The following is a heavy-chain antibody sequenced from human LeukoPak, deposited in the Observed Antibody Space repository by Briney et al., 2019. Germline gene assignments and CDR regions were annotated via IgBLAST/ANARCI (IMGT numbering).Heavy chain of an antibody. CDR2: IRYDGSNK. D-gene: IGHD7-27*01. CDR1: GFTFSSYG. CDR3: AKDPFHWGTIYFDY. J-gene: IGHJ4*02. V-gene: IGHV3-30*02. Sequence: GGSLRLSCAASGFTFSSYGMHWVRQAPGKGLEWVAFIRYDGSNKYYADSVNGRFTISRDNSKNTLYLQINSLRAEDTAVYYCAKDPFHWGTIYFDYWGQGTLVTVSS.